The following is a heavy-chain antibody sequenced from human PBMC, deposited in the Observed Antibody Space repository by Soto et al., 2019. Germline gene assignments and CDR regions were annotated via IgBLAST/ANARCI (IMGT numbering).Heavy chain of an antibody. CDR1: GGSISSGGYS. CDR2: IYHSGST. Sequence: SETLSLTCAVSGGSISSGGYSWSWIRQPPGKGLEWIGYIYHSGSTYYNPSLKSRVTISVDRSKNQFSLKLSSVTAADTAVYYCARGYYDSSGSRNWFDPWGQGTLVTVSS. CDR3: ARGYYDSSGSRNWFDP. D-gene: IGHD3-22*01. J-gene: IGHJ5*02. V-gene: IGHV4-30-2*01.